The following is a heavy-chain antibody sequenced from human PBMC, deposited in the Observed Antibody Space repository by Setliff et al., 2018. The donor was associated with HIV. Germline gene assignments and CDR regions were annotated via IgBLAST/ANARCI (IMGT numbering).Heavy chain of an antibody. V-gene: IGHV3-21*01. Sequence: GGSLRLSCAASGFSVSNYYMSWVRQAPGRGLEWVSSISSSSSYMYYADSLKGRFTISLDSAKNSLYLQMNSLRAEDTAVYYCARDRGSTSWRGGGFYYYGMDVWGQGTTVTVSS. J-gene: IGHJ6*02. CDR3: ARDRGSTSWRGGGFYYYGMDV. CDR1: GFSVSNYY. D-gene: IGHD6-13*01. CDR2: ISSSSSYM.